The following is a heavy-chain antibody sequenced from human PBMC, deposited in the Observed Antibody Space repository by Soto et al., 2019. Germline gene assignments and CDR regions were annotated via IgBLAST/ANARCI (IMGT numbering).Heavy chain of an antibody. D-gene: IGHD6-13*01. J-gene: IGHJ3*02. Sequence: ASVKVSCKVSGYTLTELSMHWVRQAPGKGLEWMGGFDPEDGETIYAQKFQGRVTMTEDTSTDTAYMELSSLRSEDTAVYYCAADRRSSSWYLDAFGIWDQGTMVTVSS. CDR3: AADRRSSSWYLDAFGI. CDR1: GYTLTELS. CDR2: FDPEDGET. V-gene: IGHV1-24*01.